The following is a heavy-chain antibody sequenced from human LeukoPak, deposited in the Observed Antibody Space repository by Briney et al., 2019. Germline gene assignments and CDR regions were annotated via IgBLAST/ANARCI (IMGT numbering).Heavy chain of an antibody. CDR3: AKDPVLRNYYDSSGYLFDY. CDR1: GFTFSSYA. Sequence: PGGSLRLSCAASGFTFSSYAMSWVRQAPGKGLEWVSAIIGSGGSTYYADSVKGRFTISRDNSKNTLYLQMNSLRAEDTAVYYCAKDPVLRNYYDSSGYLFDYWGQGTLVTVSS. V-gene: IGHV3-23*01. J-gene: IGHJ4*02. CDR2: IIGSGGST. D-gene: IGHD3-22*01.